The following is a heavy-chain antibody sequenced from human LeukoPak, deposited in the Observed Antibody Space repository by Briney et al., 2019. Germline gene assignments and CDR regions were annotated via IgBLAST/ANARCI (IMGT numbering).Heavy chain of an antibody. CDR1: GYTFTGYY. V-gene: IGHV1-2*02. CDR2: INPNSGAP. CDR3: ARVPTLGKFQLPLGY. D-gene: IGHD2-2*01. J-gene: IGHJ4*02. Sequence: VAPVKVSCKASGYTFTGYYIHWVRQAPGQGLEWLGWINPNSGAPNYAQKFQGRVTMTRDTSINTVYMELSSLRSDDAAVYYCARVPTLGKFQLPLGYWGQGTLVTVSS.